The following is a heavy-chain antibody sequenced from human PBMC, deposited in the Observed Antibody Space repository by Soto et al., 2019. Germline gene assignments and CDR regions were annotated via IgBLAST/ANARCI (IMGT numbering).Heavy chain of an antibody. Sequence: GGSLRLSCAASGFTFSSYSMNWVRQAPGKGLEWVSSISSSSSYIYYADSVKGRFTISRDNAKNSLYLQMNSLRAEDTAVYYCAREYRNSYYYYGMDVWGQGTTVTVSS. CDR1: GFTFSSYS. J-gene: IGHJ6*02. CDR2: ISSSSSYI. D-gene: IGHD1-7*01. V-gene: IGHV3-21*01. CDR3: AREYRNSYYYYGMDV.